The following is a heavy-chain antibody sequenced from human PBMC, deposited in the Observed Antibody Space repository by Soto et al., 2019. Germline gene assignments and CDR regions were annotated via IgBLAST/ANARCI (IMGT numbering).Heavy chain of an antibody. D-gene: IGHD5-12*01. J-gene: IGHJ4*02. Sequence: EVQLLESGGGWVQPGGSLRLSCAASGFTFINYAMSWVRQAPGKGLEWVSVIRGSTESTYYADSVKGRFTISRDNSKNTLYLQMHSLRAEDTAVYYCAKVVRSGYYAAAFDYWGQGTLVTASS. CDR1: GFTFINYA. CDR3: AKVVRSGYYAAAFDY. V-gene: IGHV3-23*01. CDR2: IRGSTEST.